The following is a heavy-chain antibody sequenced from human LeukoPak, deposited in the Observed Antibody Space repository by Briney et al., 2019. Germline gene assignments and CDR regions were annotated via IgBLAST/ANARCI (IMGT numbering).Heavy chain of an antibody. CDR2: INQDEGQK. CDR3: ARDNYDI. CDR1: GFNIRNNW. V-gene: IGHV3-7*01. J-gene: IGHJ4*02. D-gene: IGHD3-9*01. Sequence: GGSLRLSCEASGFNIRNNWMSWVRLAPGKGLEYVANINQDEGQKYYVDSVKGRFTISKDTAKNSLNLQMNSLRAEDTGVYYWARDNYDIRGQGTLVTVSS.